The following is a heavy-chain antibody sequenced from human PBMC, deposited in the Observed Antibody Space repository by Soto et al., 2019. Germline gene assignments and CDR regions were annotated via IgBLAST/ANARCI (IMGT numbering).Heavy chain of an antibody. CDR3: AKNAVSGDYASHLDY. Sequence: QIPLVQSGPEVRKPGASVKLSCKTSGYTFITYGLTWVRQAPGEGLEWMGWINPYSGNTAFAEQFQDRITVTADTSTDTAYMELEDLGSDDTAVYYCAKNAVSGDYASHLDYWGRGTLVAVST. J-gene: IGHJ4*02. D-gene: IGHD4-17*01. CDR2: INPYSGNT. V-gene: IGHV1-18*01. CDR1: GYTFITYG.